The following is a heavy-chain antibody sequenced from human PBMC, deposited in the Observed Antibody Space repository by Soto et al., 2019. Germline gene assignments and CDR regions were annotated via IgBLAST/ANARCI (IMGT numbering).Heavy chain of an antibody. CDR2: ISWNSGRL. V-gene: IGHV3-9*01. CDR3: AKDIRTYYYGSGSYAS. J-gene: IGHJ5*02. CDR1: GFAFDDCA. Sequence: GGSLRLSSAASGFAFDDCAMHWVRQAPGKGLEWVSGISWNSGRLDYVDSVKGRFTISRDNAKNSLYLQLNSLRPEDTALYYCAKDIRTYYYGSGSYASWGPGTLVTVSS. D-gene: IGHD3-10*01.